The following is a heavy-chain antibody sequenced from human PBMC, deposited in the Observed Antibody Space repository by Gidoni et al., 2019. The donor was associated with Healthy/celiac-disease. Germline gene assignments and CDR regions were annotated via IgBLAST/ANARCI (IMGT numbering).Heavy chain of an antibody. V-gene: IGHV4-39*01. CDR2: ILYSVGT. CDR1: GGSISRSSYY. Sequence: QLQLRESGPGLVKPSETLSLTCTVPGGSISRSSYYWGWIRPPPGKGLEWIGLILYSVGTYYNPSLKSRVTISVDTSKNQFSLKLSSVTAADTAVYYCVWVNYDSSGYYGNYAFDIWGQGTMVTVSS. CDR3: VWVNYDSSGYYGNYAFDI. D-gene: IGHD3-22*01. J-gene: IGHJ3*02.